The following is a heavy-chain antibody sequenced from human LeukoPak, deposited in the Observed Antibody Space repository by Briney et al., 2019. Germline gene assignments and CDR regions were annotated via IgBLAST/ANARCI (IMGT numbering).Heavy chain of an antibody. CDR1: GYTFTSYG. Sequence: ASVKVSCKASGYTFTSYGISWVRQAPGQGLEWMGWISAYNGNTNYAQKLQGRVTMTTDTSTSTAYMELRSLRSDDTAVYYCARVLGYCSSTSCYLTSYYFDYWGQGTLVAVSS. CDR2: ISAYNGNT. J-gene: IGHJ4*02. CDR3: ARVLGYCSSTSCYLTSYYFDY. D-gene: IGHD2-2*01. V-gene: IGHV1-18*01.